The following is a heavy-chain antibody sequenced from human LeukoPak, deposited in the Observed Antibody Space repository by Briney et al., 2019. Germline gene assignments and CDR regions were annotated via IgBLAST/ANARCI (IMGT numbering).Heavy chain of an antibody. V-gene: IGHV4-39*02. Sequence: SETLSLTCTVSGGSISSSSYYWGWIRQPPGKGLEWIGSIYCSGSTYYNPSLKSRVTISVDTSKNQFSLKLSSVTAADTAVYYCAREHLYYYDSSGFDYWGQGTLVTVSS. CDR2: IYCSGST. D-gene: IGHD3-22*01. CDR3: AREHLYYYDSSGFDY. J-gene: IGHJ4*02. CDR1: GGSISSSSYY.